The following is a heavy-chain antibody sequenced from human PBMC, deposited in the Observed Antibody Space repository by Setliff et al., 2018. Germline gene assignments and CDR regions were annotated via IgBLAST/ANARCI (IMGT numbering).Heavy chain of an antibody. V-gene: IGHV4-59*11. D-gene: IGHD2-15*01. Sequence: SETLSLTCTVSGGSSSSHYWSWIRQPPGKGLEWIGYIHYSGTTNYNPSLKSRVTLSLDTAKNQFSLELRAVTAADTALYYCARENGYCSGGACYLMFDYWGQGTRVTVSS. CDR1: GGSSSSHY. CDR2: IHYSGTT. CDR3: ARENGYCSGGACYLMFDY. J-gene: IGHJ4*02.